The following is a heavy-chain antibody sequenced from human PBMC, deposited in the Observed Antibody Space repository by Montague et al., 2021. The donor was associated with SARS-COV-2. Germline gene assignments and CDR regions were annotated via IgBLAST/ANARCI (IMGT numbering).Heavy chain of an antibody. J-gene: IGHJ4*02. V-gene: IGHV1-8*01. CDR2: MNPNSGNT. CDR3: ARAPRGWLQLRDFYYFDY. CDR1: GYTFTSYD. Sequence: SVKVSCKASGYTFTSYDINWVRQATGQGLEWMGWMNPNSGNTGCAQKFQGRVTMTRNTSISTAYMELSSLRSEDTAVYYCARAPRGWLQLRDFYYFDYWGQGTLVTVSS. D-gene: IGHD5-24*01.